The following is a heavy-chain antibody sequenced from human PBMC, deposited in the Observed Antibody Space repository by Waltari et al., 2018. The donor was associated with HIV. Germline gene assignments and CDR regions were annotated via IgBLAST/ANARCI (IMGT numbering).Heavy chain of an antibody. CDR3: ARVRPTLGYCSGGSCKLMPRWFDP. J-gene: IGHJ5*02. CDR2: INHSGST. Sequence: QVQLQQWGAGLLKPSETLSLTCAVYGGSFSGYYWSWIRQPPGKGLEWIGEINHSGSTNYNPSLKSRVTISVDTSKNQFSLKLSSVTAADTAVYYCARVRPTLGYCSGGSCKLMPRWFDPWGQGTLVTVSS. D-gene: IGHD2-15*01. CDR1: GGSFSGYY. V-gene: IGHV4-34*01.